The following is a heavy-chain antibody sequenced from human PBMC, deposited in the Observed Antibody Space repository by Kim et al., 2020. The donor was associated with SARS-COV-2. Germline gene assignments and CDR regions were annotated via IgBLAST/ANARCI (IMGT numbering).Heavy chain of an antibody. CDR2: IIPIFGTA. CDR3: ASSAPMVRGVIRGYYYYYYGMDV. CDR1: GGTFSSYA. D-gene: IGHD3-10*01. V-gene: IGHV1-69*06. Sequence: SVKVSCKASGGTFSSYAISWVRQAPGQGLEWMGGIIPIFGTANYAQKFQGRVTITADKSTSTAYMELSSLRSEDTAVYYCASSAPMVRGVIRGYYYYYYGMDVWGQGTTVTVSS. J-gene: IGHJ6*02.